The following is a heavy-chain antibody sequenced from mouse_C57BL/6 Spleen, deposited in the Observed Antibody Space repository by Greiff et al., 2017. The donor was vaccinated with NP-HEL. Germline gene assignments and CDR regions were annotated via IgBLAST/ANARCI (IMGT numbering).Heavy chain of an antibody. CDR1: GFNIKDDY. J-gene: IGHJ3*01. D-gene: IGHD1-1*01. V-gene: IGHV14-4*01. Sequence: VQLQQSGAELVRPGASVKLSCTASGFNIKDDYMHWVKQRPEQGLEWIGWLDPENGDTEYASKFQGKATITADTSSNTAYLQLSSLTSEDTAVYYCTTSSGSSYVGFAYWGQGTLVTVAA. CDR2: LDPENGDT. CDR3: TTSSGSSYVGFAY.